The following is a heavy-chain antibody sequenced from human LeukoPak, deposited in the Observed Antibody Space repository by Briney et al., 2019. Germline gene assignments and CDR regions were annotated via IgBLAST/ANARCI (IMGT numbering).Heavy chain of an antibody. J-gene: IGHJ4*02. D-gene: IGHD3-16*01. CDR1: GFTFTDHP. V-gene: IGHV3-69-1*01. CDR3: AEDRANWAIDD. CDR2: IGGDGIA. Sequence: GESLRLSCVASGFTFTDHPMNWVRQAPGKGLEWISYIGGDGIAFYADSVKGRFTASKDDARKSMYLQMNSLRVEDTAVYYCAEDRANWAIDDWGQGTQVTVSS.